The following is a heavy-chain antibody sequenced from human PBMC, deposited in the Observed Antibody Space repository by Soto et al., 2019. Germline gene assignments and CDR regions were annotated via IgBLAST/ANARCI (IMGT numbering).Heavy chain of an antibody. D-gene: IGHD3-22*01. CDR2: IYYSGST. CDR3: ARRARTYYYDSSGYYLDY. Sequence: SETLSLTCTVSGGSISSGGYYWSWIRQHPGKGLEWIGYIYYSGSTYYNPSLKSRVTISVDTSKNQFSLKLSSVTAADTAVYYCARRARTYYYDSSGYYLDYCGQGTLVTVAS. J-gene: IGHJ4*02. V-gene: IGHV4-31*03. CDR1: GGSISSGGYY.